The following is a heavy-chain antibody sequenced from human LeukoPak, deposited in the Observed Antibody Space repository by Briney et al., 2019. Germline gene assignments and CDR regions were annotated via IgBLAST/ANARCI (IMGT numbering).Heavy chain of an antibody. Sequence: SETLSLTCSLSGGSINSYYWSWIRQPPGKGLEWIGYIYYSGSTNYNPSLKSRVTISVDTSKNQFSLKLSSVTAADTAVYYCATYSGYDYDYWGQGTLVTVSS. V-gene: IGHV4-59*01. CDR3: ATYSGYDYDY. CDR2: IYYSGST. CDR1: GGSINSYY. D-gene: IGHD5-12*01. J-gene: IGHJ4*02.